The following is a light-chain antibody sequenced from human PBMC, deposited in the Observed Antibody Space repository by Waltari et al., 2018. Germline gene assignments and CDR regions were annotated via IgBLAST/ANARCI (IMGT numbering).Light chain of an antibody. Sequence: EVVLTQSPPALSLSPGERVTISCRASQSINKFLGWYQQKPGRAPRLLIYDASNRATGIPARFSGTGSGTDFTLTISTLESEDSALYFCQQRSNWPRTFGQGTKVEI. J-gene: IGKJ1*01. CDR2: DAS. CDR1: QSINKF. V-gene: IGKV3-11*01. CDR3: QQRSNWPRT.